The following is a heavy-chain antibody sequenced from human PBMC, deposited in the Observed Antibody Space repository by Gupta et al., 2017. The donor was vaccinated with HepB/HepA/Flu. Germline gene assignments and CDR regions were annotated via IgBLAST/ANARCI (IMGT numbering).Heavy chain of an antibody. D-gene: IGHD3-22*01. CDR3: ARERGPDSSGYYFWY. V-gene: IGHV1-69*01. Sequence: QVQMVQSGAEVRKPGSSVKVSCKASGATFRRSVISWVRQAPGQGLEWMGAIIPMFGRTDYAKKFQGRVMITGDESTSTAYMELSSLRSEDTAVYFCARERGPDSSGYYFWYWGQGTLVTVSS. CDR1: GATFRRSV. J-gene: IGHJ4*02. CDR2: IIPMFGRT.